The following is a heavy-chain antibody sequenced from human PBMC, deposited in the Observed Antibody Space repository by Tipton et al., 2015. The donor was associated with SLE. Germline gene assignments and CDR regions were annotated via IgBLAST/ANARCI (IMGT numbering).Heavy chain of an antibody. CDR3: AKGQPLGGYDLHFDY. D-gene: IGHD5-12*01. CDR2: ISGSGGST. V-gene: IGHV3-23*01. J-gene: IGHJ4*02. Sequence: SLRLSCAASGFTFSSYEMNWARQAPGKGLEWVSAISGSGGSTYYADSVKGRFTISRDNSKNTLYLQMNSLRAEDTAVYYCAKGQPLGGYDLHFDYWGQGTLVTVSS. CDR1: GFTFSSYE.